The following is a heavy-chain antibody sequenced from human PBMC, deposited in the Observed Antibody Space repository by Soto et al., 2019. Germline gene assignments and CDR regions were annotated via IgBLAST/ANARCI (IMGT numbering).Heavy chain of an antibody. CDR1: GFTFSSYD. Sequence: GGSLRLSCAASGFTFSSYDMHWVRQVTGKGLEWVSAIGTAGDAYYPNSEKGRFTISRENAKNSLYLQMNSLRAGDTAVYYCARAFITGVLDFWGPATLVNVSS. CDR2: IGTAGDA. D-gene: IGHD3-10*01. V-gene: IGHV3-13*04. J-gene: IGHJ4*02. CDR3: ARAFITGVLDF.